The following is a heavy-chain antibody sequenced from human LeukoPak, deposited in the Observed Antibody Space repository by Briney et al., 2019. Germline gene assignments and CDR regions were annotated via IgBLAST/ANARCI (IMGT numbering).Heavy chain of an antibody. J-gene: IGHJ5*02. Sequence: SETLSLTCGVSGGYFSGYYWSWIRQPPGKGLEWIGEISHSGTTNYNPSLKSRVSMSVGTSSTQFSLIMTSVTSADTAVYYWASSGWNGGGGFDPLGQGTLVIVSS. CDR1: GGYFSGYY. CDR2: ISHSGTT. CDR3: ASSGWNGGGGFDP. V-gene: IGHV4-34*01. D-gene: IGHD3-16*01.